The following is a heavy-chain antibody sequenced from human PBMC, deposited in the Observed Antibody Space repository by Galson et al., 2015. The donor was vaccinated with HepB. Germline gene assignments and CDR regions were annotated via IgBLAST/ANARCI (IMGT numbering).Heavy chain of an antibody. Sequence: SVKVSCKASGYTFTSYDINWVRQATGQGLEWMGWMNPNSGNTGYAQKFQGRVTITADESTSTAYMELSSLRSEDTAVYYCARDRSHDYGDGGMDVWGQGTTVTVSS. CDR2: MNPNSGNT. CDR3: ARDRSHDYGDGGMDV. D-gene: IGHD4-17*01. CDR1: GYTFTSYD. J-gene: IGHJ6*02. V-gene: IGHV1-8*01.